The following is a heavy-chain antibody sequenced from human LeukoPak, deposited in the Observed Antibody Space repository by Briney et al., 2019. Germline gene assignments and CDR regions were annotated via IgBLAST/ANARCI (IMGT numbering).Heavy chain of an antibody. CDR2: INHSGRT. J-gene: IGHJ6*03. Sequence: SETLSLTCAVYGGSFSGYYWSWIRQPPGRGLEWIGEINHSGRTNYNPSLKSRVTISVDTSKNQFSLKLSSVTAADTAVYYCARAIRYFGYYYYYMDVWGKGTTVTISS. CDR3: ARAIRYFGYYYYYMDV. V-gene: IGHV4-34*01. D-gene: IGHD3-9*01. CDR1: GGSFSGYY.